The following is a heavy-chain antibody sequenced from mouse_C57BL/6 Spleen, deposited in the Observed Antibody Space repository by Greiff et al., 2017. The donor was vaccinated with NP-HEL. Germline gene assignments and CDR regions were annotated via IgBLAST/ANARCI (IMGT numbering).Heavy chain of an antibody. J-gene: IGHJ4*01. D-gene: IGHD1-1*02. CDR3: ARYMGDAMDY. CDR1: GYTFTDYY. Sequence: QVQLQQSGAELVRPGASVKLSCKASGYTFTDYYINWVKQRPGQGLEWIARIYPGSGNTYYNEKFKGKATLTAEKSSSTAYMQLSSLTSEDSAVYFCARYMGDAMDYWGQGTSVTVSS. V-gene: IGHV1-76*01. CDR2: IYPGSGNT.